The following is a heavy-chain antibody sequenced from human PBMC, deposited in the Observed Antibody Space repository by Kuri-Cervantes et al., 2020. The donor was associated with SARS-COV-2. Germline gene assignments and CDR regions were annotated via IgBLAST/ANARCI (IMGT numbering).Heavy chain of an antibody. CDR3: AKEGGFDYFQRSGYYCDY. J-gene: IGHJ4*02. V-gene: IGHV1-2*06. CDR1: GYTFTSYG. D-gene: IGHD3-3*01. CDR2: INPNSGGT. Sequence: GESLKISCKASGYTFTSYGISWVRQAPGQGLEWMGRINPNSGGTNYAQKFQGRVTMTRDTSISTAYIELRSLRSDDTAVYYCAKEGGFDYFQRSGYYCDYWGQGTLVTVSS.